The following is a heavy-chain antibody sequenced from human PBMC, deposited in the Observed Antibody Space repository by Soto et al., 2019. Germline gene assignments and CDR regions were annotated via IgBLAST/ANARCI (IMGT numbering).Heavy chain of an antibody. D-gene: IGHD6-19*01. CDR3: ARELQTDGRTQWLVVSSWFDP. CDR2: IIPIFGTA. CDR1: GGTFSSYA. Sequence: SVKVSCKASGGTFSSYAISWVRQAPGQGLEWMGGIIPIFGTANYAQKFQGRVTITADESTSTAYMELSSLRSEDTAVYYCARELQTDGRTQWLVVSSWFDPWGQGTLVTVSS. V-gene: IGHV1-69*13. J-gene: IGHJ5*02.